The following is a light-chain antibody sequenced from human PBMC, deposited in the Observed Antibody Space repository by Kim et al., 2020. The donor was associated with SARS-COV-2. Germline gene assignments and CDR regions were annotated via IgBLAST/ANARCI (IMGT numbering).Light chain of an antibody. V-gene: IGKV3-11*01. Sequence: EIVLTQSPATLSLSPGERATLSCRASQSVGTYLAWYQQRPGQAPRLLIYDASNRATGIPARFSGSGSGTDFTLTINSLEPEDFAVYYWPQRANWPADTFRGET. CDR2: DAS. CDR1: QSVGTY. J-gene: IGKJ4*01. CDR3: PQRANWPADT.